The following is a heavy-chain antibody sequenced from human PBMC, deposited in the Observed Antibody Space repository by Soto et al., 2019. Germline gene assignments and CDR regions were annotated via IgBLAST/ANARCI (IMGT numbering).Heavy chain of an antibody. D-gene: IGHD5-18*01. CDR1: GGSISNYY. CDR3: ARHRYSYGVYYFDY. J-gene: IGHJ4*02. V-gene: IGHV4-59*08. Sequence: QVQLQESGPGLVKPSETLSLTCTVAGGSISNYYWSWIRQPPGKGLEWIGYIYYSGSTNYNPSLKSPVTISVETSKNQFSLKLSSVTAADTAVYYCARHRYSYGVYYFDYWGQGTLATVSS. CDR2: IYYSGST.